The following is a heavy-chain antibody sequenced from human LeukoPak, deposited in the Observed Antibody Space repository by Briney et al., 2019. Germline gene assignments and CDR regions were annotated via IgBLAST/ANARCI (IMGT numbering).Heavy chain of an antibody. CDR1: GFTFDDYA. CDR3: AKAEVSPHDAFDI. D-gene: IGHD4-23*01. J-gene: IGHJ3*02. Sequence: GGSLRLSCAASGFTFDDYAMHWVRQAPGKGLEWVSGISWNSGSIGYADSVKGRFTISRDNAKNSLYLQMNSLRAEDMALYYCAKAEVSPHDAFDIWGQGTMVTVSS. CDR2: ISWNSGSI. V-gene: IGHV3-9*03.